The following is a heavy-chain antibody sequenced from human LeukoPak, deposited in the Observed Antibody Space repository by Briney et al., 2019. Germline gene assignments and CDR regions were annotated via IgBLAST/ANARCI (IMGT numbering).Heavy chain of an antibody. Sequence: ASVKVSRKASGYTFTSYGISWVRQAPEQGHECMGWISAYNGNTNYAQKLQGRVTMTTDTSTSTAYMELRSLRSDDTAVYYCARCDVTIPYDSSGYFSDQAFDIWGQGTMVTVSS. CDR2: ISAYNGNT. J-gene: IGHJ3*02. D-gene: IGHD3-22*01. V-gene: IGHV1-18*01. CDR1: GYTFTSYG. CDR3: ARCDVTIPYDSSGYFSDQAFDI.